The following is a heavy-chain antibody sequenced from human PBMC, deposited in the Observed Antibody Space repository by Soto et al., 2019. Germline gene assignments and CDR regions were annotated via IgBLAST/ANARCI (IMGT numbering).Heavy chain of an antibody. D-gene: IGHD2-2*01. CDR3: ARGFPRYCSSTSCYGRFRAFDI. V-gene: IGHV4-34*01. Sequence: PSETLSLTCAVYGGSFSGYYWSWIRQPPGKGLEWIGEINHSGSTNYNPSLKSRVTISVDTSKNQFSLKLSSVTAADTAVYYCARGFPRYCSSTSCYGRFRAFDIWGQGTMVTVSS. J-gene: IGHJ3*02. CDR1: GGSFSGYY. CDR2: INHSGST.